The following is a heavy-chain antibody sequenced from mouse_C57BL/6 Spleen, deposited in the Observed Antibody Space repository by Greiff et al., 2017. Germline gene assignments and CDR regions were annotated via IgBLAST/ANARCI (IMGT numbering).Heavy chain of an antibody. CDR2: IYPGDGDT. V-gene: IGHV1-80*01. CDR1: GYAFSSYW. Sequence: VQLQQSGAELVKPGASVKISCKASGYAFSSYWMNWVKQRPGKGLEWIGQIYPGDGDTNYNGKFKGKATLTADKSSSTAYMQLRSLTSEDSAVYFCARKAYGSSYGGYFDVWGTGTTVTVSS. J-gene: IGHJ1*03. D-gene: IGHD1-1*01. CDR3: ARKAYGSSYGGYFDV.